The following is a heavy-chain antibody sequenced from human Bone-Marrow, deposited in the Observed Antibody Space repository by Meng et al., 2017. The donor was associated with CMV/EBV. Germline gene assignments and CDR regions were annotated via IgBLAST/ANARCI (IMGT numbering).Heavy chain of an antibody. J-gene: IGHJ6*01. CDR2: ISAYNGNT. Sequence: ASVKVSCKASGYTFTSYGISWVRQAPGQGLEWMGWISAYNGNTNYAQKLQGRVTMTTDTSTSTAYMELRGLRSDDTAVYYCATLRYFDWPQQNYGMDVWGQGTTVTGSP. D-gene: IGHD3-9*01. CDR3: ATLRYFDWPQQNYGMDV. CDR1: GYTFTSYG. V-gene: IGHV1-18*01.